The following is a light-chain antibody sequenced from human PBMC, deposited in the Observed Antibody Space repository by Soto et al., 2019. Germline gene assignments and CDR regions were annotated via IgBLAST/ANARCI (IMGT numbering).Light chain of an antibody. CDR3: SSYISSSTPYV. CDR1: NSDIGAYNF. J-gene: IGLJ1*01. V-gene: IGLV2-14*03. Sequence: QSMLTQPASVSGSPGQSITISCTGTNSDIGAYNFVSWYQHHPGKAPKLIIFGVSDRPSGVSDRFSGSKSGNTASLTISGLQAEDEADYYCSSYISSSTPYVFGTGTKVTVL. CDR2: GVS.